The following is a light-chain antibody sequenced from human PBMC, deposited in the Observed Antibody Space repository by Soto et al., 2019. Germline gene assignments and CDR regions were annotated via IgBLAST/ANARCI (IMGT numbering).Light chain of an antibody. CDR2: GNT. CDR1: TSNIGRST. CDR3: ATWNDGVFV. Sequence: QSALTQPPSASGTPGQRVTISCSGNTSNIGRSTVSWYQQFPGAAPKLLIYGNTQRPLGVPVRFSGSKSDTSASLAIIGLQSEDEADYYCATWNDGVFVFGIGTKVTVL. V-gene: IGLV1-44*01. J-gene: IGLJ1*01.